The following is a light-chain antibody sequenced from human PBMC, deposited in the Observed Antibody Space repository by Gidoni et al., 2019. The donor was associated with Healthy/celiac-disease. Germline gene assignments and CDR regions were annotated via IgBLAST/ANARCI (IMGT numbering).Light chain of an antibody. CDR3: QRYDSYPYT. Sequence: ETQTTQSPSTLSASVGDRATITCRASQSISSWLAWYQQKPGKAPKLLIYQASSLESGVPSRFSGSGSGTEFTLTISSLQPDDFATYYCQRYDSYPYTFGQGTKLEIK. J-gene: IGKJ2*01. CDR2: QAS. V-gene: IGKV1-5*03. CDR1: QSISSW.